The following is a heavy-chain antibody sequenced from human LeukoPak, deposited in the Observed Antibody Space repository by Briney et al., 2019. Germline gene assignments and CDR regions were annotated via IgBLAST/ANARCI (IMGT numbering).Heavy chain of an antibody. CDR2: ISGSGGST. V-gene: IGHV3-23*01. CDR3: AKEPKRYFDWPDGYFDY. Sequence: GGSLRLSCEASGFTFSSYAMSWVRQAPGKGLEWVSAISGSGGSTYYADSVKGRFTISRDNSKNTLYLQMNSLRAEDTAVYYCAKEPKRYFDWPDGYFDYWGQGTLVTVSS. CDR1: GFTFSSYA. D-gene: IGHD3-9*01. J-gene: IGHJ4*02.